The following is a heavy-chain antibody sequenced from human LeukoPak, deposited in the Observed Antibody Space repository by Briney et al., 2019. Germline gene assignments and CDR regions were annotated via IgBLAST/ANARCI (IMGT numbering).Heavy chain of an antibody. CDR3: ARDPYYYDSSGYYVY. J-gene: IGHJ4*02. CDR2: ISSSSYK. D-gene: IGHD3-22*01. CDR1: GFTFSSYS. Sequence: GGSLRLSCAASGFTFSSYSMNWVRQAPGKGLEWVSSISSSSYKYYPDSVKGRFTISRDNAKNSLYLHMNSLRAEDTAVYYCARDPYYYDSSGYYVYWGQGTLVTVSS. V-gene: IGHV3-21*06.